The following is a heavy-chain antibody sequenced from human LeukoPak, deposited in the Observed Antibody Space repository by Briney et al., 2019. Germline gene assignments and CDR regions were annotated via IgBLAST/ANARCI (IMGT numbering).Heavy chain of an antibody. J-gene: IGHJ6*02. CDR2: ISSSSSYI. CDR3: ARAGISGSYSRYYYGMDV. Sequence: GGSLRLSCAASGCTFSSYSMNWVRQAPGKGLEWISSISSSSSYIYYADSVKGRFTISRDNAKNSLYLQMNSLRAEDTAVYYCARAGISGSYSRYYYGMDVWGQGTTVTVSS. V-gene: IGHV3-21*01. CDR1: GCTFSSYS. D-gene: IGHD1-26*01.